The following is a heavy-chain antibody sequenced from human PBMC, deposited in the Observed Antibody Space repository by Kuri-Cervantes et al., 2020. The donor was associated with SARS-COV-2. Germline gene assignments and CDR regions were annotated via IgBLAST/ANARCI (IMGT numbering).Heavy chain of an antibody. V-gene: IGHV4-59*12. CDR2: IYYSGST. Sequence: ESLKISCTVSGGSISSYYWSWIRQPPGKGLEWIGYIYYSGSTNYNPSLKSRVTISVDTSKSQFSLKLSSVTAADTAVYYCARGSSPTALIDYWGQGILVTVSS. CDR3: ARGSSPTALIDY. J-gene: IGHJ4*02. D-gene: IGHD6-13*01. CDR1: GGSISSYY.